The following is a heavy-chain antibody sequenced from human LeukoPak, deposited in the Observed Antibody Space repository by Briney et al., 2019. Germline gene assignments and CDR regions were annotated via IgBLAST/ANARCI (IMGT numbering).Heavy chain of an antibody. CDR1: GFTFSSYG. D-gene: IGHD6-13*01. CDR3: AKDETYSSSWKDLDY. J-gene: IGHJ4*02. CDR2: IWYDGSNK. Sequence: PGRSLRLSCAASGFTFSSYGMHWVRQAPGKGLEWVGVIWYDGSNKYYADSVKGRFTISRDNSKNTLDLQMNSLRAEDTAVYYCAKDETYSSSWKDLDYWGQGTLVTVSS. V-gene: IGHV3-33*06.